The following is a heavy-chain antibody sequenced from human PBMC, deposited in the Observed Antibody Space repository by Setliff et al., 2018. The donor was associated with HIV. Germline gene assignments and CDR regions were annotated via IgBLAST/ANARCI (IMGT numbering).Heavy chain of an antibody. CDR1: GYSISSAYY. CDR3: ARVEYYGSGSYYYNWYFDL. V-gene: IGHV4-38-2*01. J-gene: IGHJ2*01. CDR2: IYHSGST. Sequence: PSETLSLTCAVSGYSISSAYYWGWIRQPPGKGLEWIASIYHSGSTYYNPSLKSRVTISVDTSKNQFSLRLSSVTAADTAVYYCARVEYYGSGSYYYNWYFDLWGRGTLATVSS. D-gene: IGHD3-10*01.